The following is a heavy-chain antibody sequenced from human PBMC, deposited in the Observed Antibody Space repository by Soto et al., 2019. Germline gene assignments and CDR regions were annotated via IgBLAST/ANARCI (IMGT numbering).Heavy chain of an antibody. CDR1: GFTFSSFS. J-gene: IGHJ4*02. D-gene: IGHD6-19*01. V-gene: IGHV3-30-3*01. CDR2: ISYDGSTK. Sequence: QVQLVESGGGVVQPGRSLRLSCAASGFTFSSFSLHWVRQAPGKGLEWLALISYDGSTKYNADSVKGRFTVSRDNSNNTLNLQLSRLRPEDTAVYYCARTATVAGTPEFDYWGQGTLVTVSS. CDR3: ARTATVAGTPEFDY.